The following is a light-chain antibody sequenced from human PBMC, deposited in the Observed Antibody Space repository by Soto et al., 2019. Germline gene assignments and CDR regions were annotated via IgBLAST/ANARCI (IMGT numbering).Light chain of an antibody. CDR3: MQGTHWPFT. CDR2: KVS. CDR1: QSLVHSDGNTY. J-gene: IGKJ4*01. Sequence: DVVMTQSPLSLPVTLGQSASISCRSSQSLVHSDGNTYLHWYQQRPGQSPRRLIYKVSNRDSGVPDRFSGSGSGTDFTLKISRMEAEDVGVYSCMQGTHWPFTFCGGTKVEIK. V-gene: IGKV2-30*02.